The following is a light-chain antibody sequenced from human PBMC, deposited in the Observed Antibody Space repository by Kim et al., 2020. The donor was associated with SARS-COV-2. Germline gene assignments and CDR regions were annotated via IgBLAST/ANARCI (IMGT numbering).Light chain of an antibody. Sequence: PGDRATLSCRASQNIDTYLAWYQQRPGQAPRILVYDASNRATGVPDRFSGSGSGTDFTLTISSLEPEDFSIYYCQQRNSWPPAVTFGGGTKVDIK. CDR2: DAS. CDR3: QQRNSWPPAVT. V-gene: IGKV3-11*01. CDR1: QNIDTY. J-gene: IGKJ4*01.